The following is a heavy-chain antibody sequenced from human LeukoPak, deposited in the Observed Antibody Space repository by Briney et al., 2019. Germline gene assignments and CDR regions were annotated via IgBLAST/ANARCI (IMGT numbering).Heavy chain of an antibody. D-gene: IGHD3-16*01. CDR1: GGTFSSYW. CDR3: ARGGGLDV. CDR2: INHNGNVN. Sequence: GGSLRLSCAASGGTFSSYWMNWARQAPGKGLEWVASINHNGNVNYYVYSVKGRFTISRDNAKNSLYLQMSNLRAEDTAVYFCARGGGLDVWGQGATVAVSS. V-gene: IGHV3-7*03. J-gene: IGHJ6*02.